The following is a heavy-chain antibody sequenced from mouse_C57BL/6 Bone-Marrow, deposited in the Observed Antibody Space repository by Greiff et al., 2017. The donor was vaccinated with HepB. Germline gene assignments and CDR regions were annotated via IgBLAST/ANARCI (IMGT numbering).Heavy chain of an antibody. CDR1: GFNIKDDY. J-gene: IGHJ2*01. V-gene: IGHV14-4*01. D-gene: IGHD1-1*01. Sequence: VQLQQSGAELVRPGASVKLSCTASGFNIKDDYMHWVKQRPEQGLEWIGWIDPENGDTEYASKFQGKATITADTSSNTAYLQLSSLTSEDTAVYYCTITTVVATPFFDYWGQGTTLTVSS. CDR2: IDPENGDT. CDR3: TITTVVATPFFDY.